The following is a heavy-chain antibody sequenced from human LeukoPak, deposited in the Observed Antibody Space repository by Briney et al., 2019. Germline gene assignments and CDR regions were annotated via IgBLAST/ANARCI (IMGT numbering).Heavy chain of an antibody. J-gene: IGHJ4*02. CDR2: INAGDGNT. D-gene: IGHD2-2*01. CDR1: GYTFTSNA. CDR3: ARDLGCGRTVCYAGDS. V-gene: IGHV1-3*01. Sequence: GASVKGSCKASGYTFTSNAIHWVRQAPGQRLGWMGWINAGDGNTKYSHKFQGRVTITRDTSASTAYMELSSLRSEDTAVYYCARDLGCGRTVCYAGDSWGQGTLVTVSS.